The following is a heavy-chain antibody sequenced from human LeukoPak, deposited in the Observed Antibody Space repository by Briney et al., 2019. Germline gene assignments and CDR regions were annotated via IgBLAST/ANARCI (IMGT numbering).Heavy chain of an antibody. CDR2: ISSSRSYI. V-gene: IGHV3-21*01. CDR1: GFTFNKYN. J-gene: IGHJ4*02. Sequence: PGGSLRLSCAASGFTFNKYNMNWVRQAPGKGLEGVSSISSSRSYIYYADSVKGRFTISRDNAKNSLYLQMNSLGAEDTAVYYCATMPPSGAHNSLDHWGQGTLVTVSS. D-gene: IGHD2-2*01. CDR3: ATMPPSGAHNSLDH.